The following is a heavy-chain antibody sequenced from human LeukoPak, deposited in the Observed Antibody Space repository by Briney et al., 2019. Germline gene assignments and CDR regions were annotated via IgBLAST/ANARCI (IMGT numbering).Heavy chain of an antibody. D-gene: IGHD1-1*01. CDR1: GGSISSYY. V-gene: IGHV4-59*01. CDR2: IYYSGST. J-gene: IGHJ4*02. CDR3: ARDFPGGY. Sequence: SETLSLTCTVSGGSISSYYWSWIRQPPGKGLEWIGYIYYSGSTNYNPSLKSRVTISVDTSKNQFSLKLSSVTAADTAVYYCARDFPGGYWGQGTLVTVSS.